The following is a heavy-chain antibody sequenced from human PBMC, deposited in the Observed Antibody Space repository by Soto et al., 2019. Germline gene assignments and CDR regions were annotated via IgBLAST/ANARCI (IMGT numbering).Heavy chain of an antibody. V-gene: IGHV1-69*08. CDR1: GGTFSSYT. Sequence: QVQLVQSGAEVKKPGSSVKVSCKASGGTFSSYTISWVRQAPGQGLEWMGRIIPILGIANYAKKFQGRVTITADKSTSTAYMELSSLRSEDTAVYYCARDIGEGGMDVWGQGTTVTVSS. J-gene: IGHJ6*02. CDR2: IIPILGIA. CDR3: ARDIGEGGMDV. D-gene: IGHD3-10*01.